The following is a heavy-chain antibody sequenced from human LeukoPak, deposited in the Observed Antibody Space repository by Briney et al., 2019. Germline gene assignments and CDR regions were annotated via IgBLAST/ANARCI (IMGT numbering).Heavy chain of an antibody. CDR3: AKDQRYSYGSFDY. CDR2: ISGSGSRI. Sequence: GGSLRLSCAASGFTFSTYAVTWVRQAPGKGLDWVSSISGSGSRISYADSVKGRFTISRDNANNTLYLQMNSLRAEDTAVYYCAKDQRYSYGSFDYWGQGTLVTVSS. V-gene: IGHV3-23*01. CDR1: GFTFSTYA. D-gene: IGHD5-18*01. J-gene: IGHJ4*02.